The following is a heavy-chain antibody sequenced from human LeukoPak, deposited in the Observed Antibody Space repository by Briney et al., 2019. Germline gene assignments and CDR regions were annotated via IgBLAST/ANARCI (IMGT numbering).Heavy chain of an antibody. CDR2: IYYSGST. J-gene: IGHJ6*03. Sequence: SETLSLTCTVSGGSISSSSYYWGWIRQPPGKGLEWIGSIYYSGSTYYNPSLKSRVTISVDTSKNQFSLKLSSVTAADTAVYYCARRARGVYYYYYMDVWGKGTTVTISS. CDR3: ARRARGVYYYYYMDV. V-gene: IGHV4-39*07. CDR1: GGSISSSSYY.